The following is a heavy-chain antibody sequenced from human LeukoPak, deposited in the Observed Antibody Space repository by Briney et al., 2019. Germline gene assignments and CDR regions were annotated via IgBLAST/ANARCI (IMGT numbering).Heavy chain of an antibody. J-gene: IGHJ3*02. CDR3: AREYYYDSSGYYPPHAFDI. CDR1: GGSISTYY. Sequence: SETLSLTCTVSGGSISTYYWSWIRQPPRKGLEWMGYIYYSGSTNYNPSLKSRVTISVDTSKKQFSLKLSSVTAADTAVYYCAREYYYDSSGYYPPHAFDIWGQGTMVTVSS. D-gene: IGHD3-22*01. CDR2: IYYSGST. V-gene: IGHV4-59*01.